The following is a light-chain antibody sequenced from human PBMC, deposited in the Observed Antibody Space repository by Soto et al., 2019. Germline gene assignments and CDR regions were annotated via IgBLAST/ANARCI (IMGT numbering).Light chain of an antibody. CDR1: SSDVGAYNY. CDR3: SSYTSSTTVV. J-gene: IGLJ2*01. Sequence: QSALTQPASVSGSPGQSITISCTGTSSDVGAYNYVSWYQQHPGKAPKLMIYEVSNRPSGVSNRFSGSKSGNTASLTLSGLQAEAGTDYYCSSYTSSTTVVFGGGTKLTVL. V-gene: IGLV2-14*01. CDR2: EVS.